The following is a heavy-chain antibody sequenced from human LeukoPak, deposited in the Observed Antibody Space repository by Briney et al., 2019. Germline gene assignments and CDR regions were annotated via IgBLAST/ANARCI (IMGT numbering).Heavy chain of an antibody. V-gene: IGHV4-30-2*01. CDR2: IYHSGST. Sequence: PSQTLSLTCAVSGGSISSGGYSWSWIRQPPGKGLEWIGYIYHSGSTYYNPSLKSRVTISVDRSKNQFSLKLSSVTAADTAVYYCARERGVAAAGNGWFDPWGQGTLVTVSS. D-gene: IGHD6-13*01. CDR1: GGSISSGGYS. CDR3: ARERGVAAAGNGWFDP. J-gene: IGHJ5*02.